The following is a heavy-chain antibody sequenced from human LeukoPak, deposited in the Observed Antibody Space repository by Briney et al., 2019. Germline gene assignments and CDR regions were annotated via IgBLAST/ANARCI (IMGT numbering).Heavy chain of an antibody. CDR1: GGSFSGYY. V-gene: IGHV4-34*01. D-gene: IGHD3-9*01. CDR3: ARSRYFDWLSYYYYYYYMDV. Sequence: SETLSLTCAVYGGSFSGYYWSWIRQPPGKGLEWIGEINHSGSTNYNPSLKSRVTISVDTSKNQFSLMLRSVTAADTAVYYCARSRYFDWLSYYYYYYYMDVWGKGTTVTVSS. CDR2: INHSGST. J-gene: IGHJ6*03.